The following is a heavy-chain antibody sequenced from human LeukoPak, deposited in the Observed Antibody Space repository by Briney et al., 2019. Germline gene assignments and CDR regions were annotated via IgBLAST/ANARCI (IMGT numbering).Heavy chain of an antibody. CDR3: ARDSRVTMVRGPPLLEAFDI. J-gene: IGHJ3*02. CDR2: ISAYNGNT. CDR1: GYTFTSYG. Sequence: ASVKVSCKASGYTFTSYGISWVRQAPGQGPEWMGWISAYNGNTNYAQKLQGRVTMTTDTSTSTAYMELRSLRSDDTAVYYCARDSRVTMVRGPPLLEAFDIWGQGTMVTVSS. V-gene: IGHV1-18*04. D-gene: IGHD3-10*01.